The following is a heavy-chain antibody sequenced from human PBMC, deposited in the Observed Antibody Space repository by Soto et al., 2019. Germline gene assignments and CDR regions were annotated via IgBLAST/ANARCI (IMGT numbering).Heavy chain of an antibody. Sequence: QLQLQESGPGLVKPSETLSLTCTVSGGSISSSSYYWGWIRQPPGKGLEWIGSIYYSGRTYYNPSLKSRVTISVDTSKNQFSLKLSSVTAADAAVYYCARVTLSSTWSNNRFDPWGQGTLVTVSS. D-gene: IGHD6-13*01. CDR1: GGSISSSSYY. J-gene: IGHJ5*02. V-gene: IGHV4-39*01. CDR3: ARVTLSSTWSNNRFDP. CDR2: IYYSGRT.